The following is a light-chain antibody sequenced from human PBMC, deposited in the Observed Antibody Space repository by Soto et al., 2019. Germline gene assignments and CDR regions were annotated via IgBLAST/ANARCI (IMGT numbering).Light chain of an antibody. Sequence: DIQMTQSPSSLSASVGDRVTLTCRASQSISSFLNWYQQKPGKAPKVLIYGASSLQTGVPSRFSGSGSGTXFTXXISSLQPEDSAXYXCQQSHSAWTFGQGTKVEI. CDR2: GAS. CDR3: QQSHSAWT. CDR1: QSISSF. J-gene: IGKJ1*01. V-gene: IGKV1-39*01.